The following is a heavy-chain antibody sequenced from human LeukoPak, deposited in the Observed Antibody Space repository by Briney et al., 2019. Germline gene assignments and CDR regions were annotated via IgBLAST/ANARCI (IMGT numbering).Heavy chain of an antibody. V-gene: IGHV4-34*01. D-gene: IGHD5-12*01. J-gene: IGHJ4*02. CDR3: ARRGLRKQFDY. CDR1: GGSFSGYY. CDR2: INHSGST. Sequence: SETLSLTCAVYGGSFSGYYWSWIRQPPGKGLEWIGEINHSGSTNYNPSLKSRVTISVDTSKNQFSLKLSSVTAADTAVYYCARRGLRKQFDYWGQGTLVTVSS.